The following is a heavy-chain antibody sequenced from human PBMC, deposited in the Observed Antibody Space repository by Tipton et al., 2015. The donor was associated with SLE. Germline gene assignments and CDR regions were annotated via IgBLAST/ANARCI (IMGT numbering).Heavy chain of an antibody. Sequence: TLSPTCTVSDGSISNSGYYWAWIRQPPGMGLEWIESIYHGGTTHYNPSLRSRVTVSADTAKNQFSLTMNSINAADTAVYYCARRGLLVVPTWGQGTLVTVSS. CDR3: ARRGLLVVPT. J-gene: IGHJ5*02. CDR2: IYHGGTT. D-gene: IGHD2-2*01. CDR1: DGSISNSGYY. V-gene: IGHV4-39*07.